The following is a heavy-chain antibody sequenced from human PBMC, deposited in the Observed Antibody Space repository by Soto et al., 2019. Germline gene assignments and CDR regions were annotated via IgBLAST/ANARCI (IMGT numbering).Heavy chain of an antibody. J-gene: IGHJ4*02. CDR2: VSYDGSNK. CDR1: GFTFRTYC. Sequence: QVQLVESGGGVVQPGRSLRLSCAASGFTFRTYCMHWVRQAPGKGLEWVAVVSYDGSNKYYADSVKGRFTTSRDNSKNKVYLQMNGLRTEDTAMYYCEKDSRLYGTVFDDWGQGTLVTASS. V-gene: IGHV3-30*18. D-gene: IGHD1-1*01. CDR3: EKDSRLYGTVFDD.